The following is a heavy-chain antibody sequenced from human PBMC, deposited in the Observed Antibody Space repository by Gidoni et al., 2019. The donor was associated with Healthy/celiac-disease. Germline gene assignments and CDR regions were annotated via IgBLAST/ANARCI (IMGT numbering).Heavy chain of an antibody. CDR2: ISGSGDST. V-gene: IGHV3-23*01. CDR3: AKGSSSSPKGAFDI. Sequence: EVQLFESGGGLVQTGGSLRLSFAAFCFTFSSYAMSWVRQAPGKGLEWGSAISGSGDSTYYADSVKGRFTISRDNTKNTLYLQMNSLRAEDTAVYYCAKGSSSSPKGAFDIWGQGTMVTVSS. CDR1: CFTFSSYA. D-gene: IGHD6-13*01. J-gene: IGHJ3*02.